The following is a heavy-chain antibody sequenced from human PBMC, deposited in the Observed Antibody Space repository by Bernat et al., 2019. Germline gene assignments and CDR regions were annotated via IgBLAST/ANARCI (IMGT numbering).Heavy chain of an antibody. CDR3: ARPYSSSWHSFDY. Sequence: EVQLVESGGGLVQPGGSLRLPGAASGFTFSSYWMTWFRQAPGKGRELVATIKKDGSDKKYVASVEGRFTITRDNAKNSLHLQMNSLRAEDTAVYYCARPYSSSWHSFDYWGQGTLVTVSS. J-gene: IGHJ4*02. D-gene: IGHD6-13*01. CDR1: GFTFSSYW. V-gene: IGHV3-7*03. CDR2: IKKDGSDK.